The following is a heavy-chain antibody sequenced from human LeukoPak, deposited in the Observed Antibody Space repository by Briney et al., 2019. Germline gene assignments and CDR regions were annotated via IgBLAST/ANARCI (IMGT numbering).Heavy chain of an antibody. CDR3: ARVCIKGSCYYFDY. D-gene: IGHD3-10*01. CDR2: IYPSGGP. J-gene: IGHJ4*02. CDR1: GGSFGGHY. Sequence: PSETLSLTCAVSGGSFGGHYWSWIRQPPGKGLEWLGEIYPSGGPNYNPSLKSRVTISLDTSKDHFSLSLSSVTAADTAVYYCARVCIKGSCYYFDYWSQGPLGIVSS. V-gene: IGHV4-34*01.